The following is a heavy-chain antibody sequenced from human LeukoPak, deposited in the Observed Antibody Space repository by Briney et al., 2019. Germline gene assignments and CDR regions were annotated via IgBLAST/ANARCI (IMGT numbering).Heavy chain of an antibody. CDR1: GFTFDDYA. Sequence: GGSLRLSCAASGFTFDDYAIHWVRQAPGKGLEWVSLISGDGNNTYYADSVKGRFTISSDNSKNTLYLQMNSLRAEDTAVYYCAKDGLPMALDYWGQGTLVTVSS. J-gene: IGHJ4*02. V-gene: IGHV3-43*02. CDR2: ISGDGNNT. D-gene: IGHD2-8*01. CDR3: AKDGLPMALDY.